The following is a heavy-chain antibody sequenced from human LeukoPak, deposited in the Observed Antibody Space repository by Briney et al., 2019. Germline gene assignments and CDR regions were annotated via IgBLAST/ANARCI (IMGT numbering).Heavy chain of an antibody. V-gene: IGHV1-2*02. CDR2: INPDSGGT. J-gene: IGHJ4*02. D-gene: IGHD6-13*01. CDR3: VRDLFFAAAEREGDDY. CDR1: GYGFTVYF. Sequence: GASVKVSFKASGYGFTVYFMHWVRQAPGQGLEWMGWINPDSGGTNYAQKSRGRVTLTRDTSIYTAYMELSRLRSDDTAVYYCVRDLFFAAAEREGDDYWGQGTLVTVSS.